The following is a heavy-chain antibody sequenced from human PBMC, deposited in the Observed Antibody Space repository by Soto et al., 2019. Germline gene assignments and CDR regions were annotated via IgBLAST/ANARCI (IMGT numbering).Heavy chain of an antibody. V-gene: IGHV3-74*01. J-gene: IGHJ4*02. CDR1: GFTFNSYW. CDR2: LNGDGSST. CDR3: ARGGSLESRGFDH. Sequence: VQLVESGGGLVQPGGSLRLSCAASGFTFNSYWMHWVRQAPGKGLVWVSRLNGDGSSTNYADSVKGRFTISRDNARNTVYLQMNSLRDEDTAVYYCARGGSLESRGFDHWGQGTLVTVSS. D-gene: IGHD3-10*01.